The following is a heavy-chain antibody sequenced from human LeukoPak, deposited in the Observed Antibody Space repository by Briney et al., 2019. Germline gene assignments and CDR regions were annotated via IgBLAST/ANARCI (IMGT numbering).Heavy chain of an antibody. Sequence: GGSLRLSCAASGFTLSSYEMHWVRQAPGKGLVWVSRINSDGSRTGYADAVKGRFTISRDNAKNMPYLQMNSLRAEDTAIYYCARELPREVTLDYWGQGTLVTVSS. CDR2: INSDGSRT. V-gene: IGHV3-74*01. J-gene: IGHJ4*02. CDR3: ARELPREVTLDY. CDR1: GFTLSSYE. D-gene: IGHD2-21*02.